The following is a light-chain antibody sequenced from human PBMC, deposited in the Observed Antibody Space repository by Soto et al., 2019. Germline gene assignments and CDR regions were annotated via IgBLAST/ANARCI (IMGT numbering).Light chain of an antibody. CDR1: QTVTIN. Sequence: ETVMTQSPATLSVSPGDTATLSCRASQTVTINLAWYQQNPGQAPRLLIYGASNRATGVPARFSGSGSGTDFTLTISSLQSEDLAIYFCQQYNDWPQTFGQGTRVEIK. V-gene: IGKV3-15*01. CDR3: QQYNDWPQT. J-gene: IGKJ1*01. CDR2: GAS.